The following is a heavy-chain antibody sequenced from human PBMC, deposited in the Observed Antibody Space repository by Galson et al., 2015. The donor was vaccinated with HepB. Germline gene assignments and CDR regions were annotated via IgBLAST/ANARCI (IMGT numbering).Heavy chain of an antibody. CDR2: ISYDGSNE. CDR3: VKVYSAYDQRDH. Sequence: SLRLSCAASGFTFRSYGMHWGRQSPGTGLEWVATISYDGSNEYYADSVKGRFTISRDNSKKPLYLDMHSLRVEDAALCYCVKVYSAYDQRDHWGQGTLVTVSS. V-gene: IGHV3-30*18. CDR1: GFTFRSYG. J-gene: IGHJ4*02. D-gene: IGHD5-12*01.